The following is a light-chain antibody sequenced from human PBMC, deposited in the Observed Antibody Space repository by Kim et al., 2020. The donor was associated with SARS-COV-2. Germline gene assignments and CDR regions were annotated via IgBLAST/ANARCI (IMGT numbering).Light chain of an antibody. J-gene: IGLJ1*01. CDR2: DNS. V-gene: IGLV1-40*01. CDR3: QSYDSSLSGSRV. Sequence: VTISCTGGSSNIGAGYDVHWYQQLPGTAPKLLIFDNSNRPSGVPDRFSGSKSGTSASLAITGLQVEDEADYYCQSYDSSLSGSRVFGTGTKVTVL. CDR1: SSNIGAGYD.